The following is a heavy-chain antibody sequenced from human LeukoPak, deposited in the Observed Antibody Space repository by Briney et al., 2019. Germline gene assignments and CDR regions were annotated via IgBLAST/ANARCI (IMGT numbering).Heavy chain of an antibody. V-gene: IGHV4-38-2*01. CDR1: GYSISSGYY. Sequence: PSETLSLTCAVSGYSISSGYYWGWSRPPPGKGGASIRILYHIRLPSYPPPLKRRLTISLHTSKNQFSLKLSSVTAADTAVYYCARASSSGLLFDPWGQGTLVTVSS. CDR3: ARASSSGLLFDP. CDR2: LYHIRLP. D-gene: IGHD6-19*01. J-gene: IGHJ5*02.